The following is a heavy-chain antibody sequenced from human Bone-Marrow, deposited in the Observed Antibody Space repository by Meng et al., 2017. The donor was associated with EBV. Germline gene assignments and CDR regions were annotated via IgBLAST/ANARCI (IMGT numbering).Heavy chain of an antibody. V-gene: IGHV1-18*01. CDR1: GYTFTNFD. CDR2: ISADNGDT. CDR3: ARSTRAVIAVTGLNWFGT. D-gene: IGHD6-19*01. Sequence: QVQLVQSGAEVKKPGASVKVPCKTSGYTFTNFDISWVRQAPEQGLEWMGWISADNGDTKFAQKFQDRVTMTTDTSTTTAYMELRSLRSDDTAVYYCARSTRAVIAVTGLNWFGTWGQGTLVTVSS. J-gene: IGHJ5*02.